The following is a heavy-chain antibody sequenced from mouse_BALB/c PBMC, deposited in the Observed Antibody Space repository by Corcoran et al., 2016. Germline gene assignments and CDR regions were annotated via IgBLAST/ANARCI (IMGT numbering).Heavy chain of an antibody. CDR2: IYWDDDK. CDR3: ARGLRFAY. D-gene: IGHD2-2*01. V-gene: IGHV8-12*01. CDR1: GFSLSTSGMG. Sequence: QVTLKESGPGILQPSQTLSLTCSFSGFSLSTSGMGVSWIRQPSGKGLEWLAHIYWDDDKRYNPSLKSRLTISKDTSSNQVCLKITSVDTADTATYYCARGLRFAYWGQGTLVTVSA. J-gene: IGHJ3*01.